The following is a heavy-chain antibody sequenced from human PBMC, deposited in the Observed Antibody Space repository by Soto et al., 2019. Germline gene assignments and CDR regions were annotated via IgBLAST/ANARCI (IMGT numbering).Heavy chain of an antibody. CDR3: ARGLFYGRWLQP. J-gene: IGHJ4*02. CDR1: GGSIGGYD. D-gene: IGHD5-12*01. CDR2: IYYSGST. Sequence: TLETLCLTCSVSGGSIGGYDGSWIRQPPGKGLEWIGYIYYSGSTNYNPSLKSRVTISVDTSKNQFSLKLSSVTAADTAVYYCARGLFYGRWLQPGGQGTLVTVSS. V-gene: IGHV4-59*12.